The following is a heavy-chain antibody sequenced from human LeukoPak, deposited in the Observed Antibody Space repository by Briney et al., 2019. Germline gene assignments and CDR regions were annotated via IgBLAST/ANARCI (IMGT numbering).Heavy chain of an antibody. CDR2: IYTSGST. Sequence: PSETLSLTCTVSGGSISSGSYYWSWIRQPAGKGLKWIGRIYTSGSTNYNPSLKSRVTISVDTSKNQFSLKLSSVTAADTAVYYCARELGENYDFWSGYYTLDYWGQGTLVTVSS. CDR1: GGSISSGSYY. V-gene: IGHV4-61*02. J-gene: IGHJ4*02. CDR3: ARELGENYDFWSGYYTLDY. D-gene: IGHD3-3*01.